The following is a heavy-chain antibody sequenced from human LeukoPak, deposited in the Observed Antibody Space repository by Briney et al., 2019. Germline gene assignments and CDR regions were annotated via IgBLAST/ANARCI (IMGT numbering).Heavy chain of an antibody. CDR2: ISSSGSTI. CDR3: AREGAPATNRYNWFDP. Sequence: PAGSLRLSCAASGFTFTNYEMNWVRQAPGKGLEWISYISSSGSTIYYVDSVKGRFTISRDNAKNSLFLQMNSLRAEDTAVYYCAREGAPATNRYNWFDPWAREPWSPSPQ. J-gene: IGHJ5*02. V-gene: IGHV3-48*03. CDR1: GFTFTNYE. D-gene: IGHD2-15*01.